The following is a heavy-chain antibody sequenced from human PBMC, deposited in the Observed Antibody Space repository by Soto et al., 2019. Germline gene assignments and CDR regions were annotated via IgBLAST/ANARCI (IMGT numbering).Heavy chain of an antibody. CDR1: GGTFSSYA. D-gene: IGHD6-19*01. J-gene: IGHJ6*02. CDR2: IIPIFGTA. V-gene: IGHV1-69*06. CDR3: ARARGIAVAASDPYYYYYGMDV. Sequence: ASVKVSCKASGGTFSSYAISWVRQAPGQGLEWMGGIIPIFGTANYAQKFQGRVTITADKSTSTAYMELSSLRSEDTAVYYCARARGIAVAASDPYYYYYGMDVWGQGNTVTVSS.